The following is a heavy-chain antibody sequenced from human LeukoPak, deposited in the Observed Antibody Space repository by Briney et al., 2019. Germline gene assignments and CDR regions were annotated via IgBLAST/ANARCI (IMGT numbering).Heavy chain of an antibody. J-gene: IGHJ4*02. V-gene: IGHV3-48*01. D-gene: IGHD4-17*01. CDR1: GFTFSRYS. CDR2: ISSSSTK. CDR3: AREMGGDNPIPLDY. Sequence: GGSLRLSCAASGFTFSRYSMNWVRQAPGKGLEWVSYISSSSTKYYADSVKGRFTISRDNAKNSLYLQMNSLRVEDPAVYQCAREMGGDNPIPLDYWGQGTLVTVSS.